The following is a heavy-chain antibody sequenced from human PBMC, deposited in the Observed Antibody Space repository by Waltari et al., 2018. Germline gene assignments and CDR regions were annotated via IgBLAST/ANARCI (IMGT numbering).Heavy chain of an antibody. V-gene: IGHV4-38-2*01. J-gene: IGHJ3*02. Sequence: QVQLQESGPGLVKPSEPLSLTCAVSGYSISSGYYWGWIRHPPGKGLEWIGSIYHSGSTYYNPSLKSRVTISVDTSKNQFSLKLSSVTAADTAVYYCARIMIVVVIGAFDIWGQGTMVTVSS. CDR2: IYHSGST. CDR1: GYSISSGYY. CDR3: ARIMIVVVIGAFDI. D-gene: IGHD3-22*01.